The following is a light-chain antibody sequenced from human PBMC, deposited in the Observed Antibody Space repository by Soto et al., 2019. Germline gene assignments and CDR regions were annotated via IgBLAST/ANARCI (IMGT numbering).Light chain of an antibody. CDR2: DAS. Sequence: DIQMTQSPSSLSASVGDRVTITCRASQSISSYLNWYQQKPGKAPKLLIYDASTLESGVPSRFSGSGSGTNFILTISSLQPDDFATYYCQHYGGLWTFGLGTKVHIK. CDR1: QSISSY. J-gene: IGKJ1*01. V-gene: IGKV1-39*01. CDR3: QHYGGLWT.